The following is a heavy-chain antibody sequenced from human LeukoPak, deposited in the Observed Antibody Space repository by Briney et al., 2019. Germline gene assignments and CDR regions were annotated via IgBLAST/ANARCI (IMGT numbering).Heavy chain of an antibody. V-gene: IGHV4-34*01. J-gene: IGHJ4*02. CDR2: INHSGST. Sequence: PSETLSLTCAVYGGSFSGYYWSWIRQPPGKGLEWIGEINHSGSTNYNPSLKSRVTISVDTSKNQFSLKLSSVTTADTAVYYCARGAPILRYFDWPPFDYWGQGTLVTVSS. CDR1: GGSFSGYY. D-gene: IGHD3-9*01. CDR3: ARGAPILRYFDWPPFDY.